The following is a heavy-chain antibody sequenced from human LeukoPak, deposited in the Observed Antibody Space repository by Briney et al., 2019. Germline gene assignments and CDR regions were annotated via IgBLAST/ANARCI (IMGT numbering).Heavy chain of an antibody. D-gene: IGHD4-17*01. CDR3: ARGLVTTGTDAFDI. Sequence: GGAVRLSCVACGLTVSNNYMNGVRQAPGKGLEWVSIIYSGGSAYYPDSVKGRFTISRDNSKNTLYLQMNSLKAEDTAVYYCARGLVTTGTDAFDIWGQGTMVIVSS. V-gene: IGHV3-66*01. J-gene: IGHJ3*02. CDR1: GLTVSNNY. CDR2: IYSGGSA.